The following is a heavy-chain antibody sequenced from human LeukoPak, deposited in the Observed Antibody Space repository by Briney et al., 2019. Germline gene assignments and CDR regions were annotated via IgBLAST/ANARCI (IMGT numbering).Heavy chain of an antibody. V-gene: IGHV4-4*07. CDR2: ISPSGRT. Sequence: PSETLSLTCAVYGGSFSGYYWSWIRQPAGKGLEWIGRISPSGRTKYNPSLKSRVTISVDTSKNQFSLRLSSVTAADPAVYYCAREFWNYRSGNLQAFDIWGQGTMVTVSS. D-gene: IGHD3-10*01. CDR1: GGSFSGYY. J-gene: IGHJ3*02. CDR3: AREFWNYRSGNLQAFDI.